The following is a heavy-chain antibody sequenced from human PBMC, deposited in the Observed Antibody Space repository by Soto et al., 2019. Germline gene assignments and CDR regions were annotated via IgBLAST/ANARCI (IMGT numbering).Heavy chain of an antibody. D-gene: IGHD3-16*01. Sequence: EVHLVESGGGLVQPGGSLRLSCTGSGFGFSDNWIHWVRQVPGKGLVWVSRIDGAAASTSYADSVQGRFTISRDNAKNTAYLQMNSLRAEDTAIYYCVRVVFSYWGMYNWGQGTLVTVSS. J-gene: IGHJ4*02. V-gene: IGHV3-74*01. CDR2: IDGAAAST. CDR1: GFGFSDNW. CDR3: VRVVFSYWGMYN.